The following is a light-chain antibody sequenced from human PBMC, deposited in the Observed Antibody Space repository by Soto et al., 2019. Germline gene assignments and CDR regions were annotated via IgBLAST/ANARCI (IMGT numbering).Light chain of an antibody. J-gene: IGKJ4*01. Sequence: DIPMTQSPSSVSASVGDRVTITCRASQGISRWLAWYQQKPGKAPNLLISAASSLQSGVPSRFSGSGSATDFTLTISSLQPEDFATYYCQQADTFPLTFGGGTKVEVK. CDR2: AAS. CDR1: QGISRW. V-gene: IGKV1-12*01. CDR3: QQADTFPLT.